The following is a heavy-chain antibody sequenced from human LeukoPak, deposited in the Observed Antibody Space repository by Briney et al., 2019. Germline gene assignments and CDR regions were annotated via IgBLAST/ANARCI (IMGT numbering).Heavy chain of an antibody. J-gene: IGHJ3*02. D-gene: IGHD2-15*01. Sequence: GGSLRLSCAASGFTFSNYDMHWVRQAPGKGLEWVAFIRYDGSNIYYADSVKGRFTISRDNSKNTLYLQMNSLRAEDTAVYYCAKDLDCSGGSCYQGAFDIWGQGTMVTVSS. CDR3: AKDLDCSGGSCYQGAFDI. CDR2: IRYDGSNI. CDR1: GFTFSNYD. V-gene: IGHV3-30*02.